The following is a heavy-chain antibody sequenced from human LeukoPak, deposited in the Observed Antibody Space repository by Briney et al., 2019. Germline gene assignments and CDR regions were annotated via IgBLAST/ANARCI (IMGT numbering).Heavy chain of an antibody. J-gene: IGHJ4*02. V-gene: IGHV4-59*01. Sequence: SETLSLTCTVSGDSFSSYHWSWLRQPPGKGLEWIGYISSSGSTSYNPSLESRVTISVDTSRNQFSLRLNSMTAADTAVYYCARVGRGDHTWGSYYCDHWGQGTLVSVSS. D-gene: IGHD3-16*01. CDR1: GDSFSSYH. CDR2: ISSSGST. CDR3: ARVGRGDHTWGSYYCDH.